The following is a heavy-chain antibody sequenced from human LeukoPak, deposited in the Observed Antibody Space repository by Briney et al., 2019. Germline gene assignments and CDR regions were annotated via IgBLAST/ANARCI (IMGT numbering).Heavy chain of an antibody. CDR2: INHSGST. Sequence: SETLSLTCAVYGGSFSGYYWSWIRQPPGKGLEWIGEINHSGSTNYNPSLKSRVTISVDTSKNQFSLKLSSVTAADTAVYYCARSNVLRYFDWRYYYYYYMDVWGKGTTVTVSS. CDR3: ARSNVLRYFDWRYYYYYYMDV. D-gene: IGHD3-9*01. CDR1: GGSFSGYY. V-gene: IGHV4-34*01. J-gene: IGHJ6*03.